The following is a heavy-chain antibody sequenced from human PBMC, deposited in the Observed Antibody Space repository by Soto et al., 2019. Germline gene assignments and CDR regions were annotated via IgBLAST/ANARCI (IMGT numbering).Heavy chain of an antibody. Sequence: ASLKVSCKASGYTFTTYAMHWVRQAPGQRLEWMGWINAGNGNTKYSQKFQGRVTITRDTSASTAYMELSSLRSEDTAVYYCARRATVRGASDIWGQGTMVTVSS. D-gene: IGHD4-4*01. J-gene: IGHJ3*02. V-gene: IGHV1-3*01. CDR1: GYTFTTYA. CDR2: INAGNGNT. CDR3: ARRATVRGASDI.